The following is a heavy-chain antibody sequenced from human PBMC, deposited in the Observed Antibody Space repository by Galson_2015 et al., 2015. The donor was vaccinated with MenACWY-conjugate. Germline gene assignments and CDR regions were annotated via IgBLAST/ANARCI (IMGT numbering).Heavy chain of an antibody. CDR3: AKQSELIKTFRLSWFDP. V-gene: IGHV3-23*01. CDR1: GFTFSSYA. CDR2: ISGSGGRT. D-gene: IGHD3-16*01. J-gene: IGHJ5*02. Sequence: SLRLSCAASGFTFSSYAMSWVRQAPGKGLEWVSAISGSGGRTYYADSVKGRFTISKDNSKKTLYLQMNSLRAEDTAVYYCAKQSELIKTFRLSWFDPWGQGTLVTVSS.